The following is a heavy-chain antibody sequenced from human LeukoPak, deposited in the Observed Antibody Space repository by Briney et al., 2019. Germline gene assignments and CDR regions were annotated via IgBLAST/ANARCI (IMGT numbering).Heavy chain of an antibody. V-gene: IGHV1-69*04. CDR1: GGTFSSYT. D-gene: IGHD2-15*01. Sequence: SVKVSCKASGGTFSSYTISWVRQAPGQGLEWMGRIIPILGITNYAQKFQGRVTITADKSTSTAYMELSSLRSEDTAVYYCAREDCSGGSCYSPGRHFDYWGQGTLVTVSS. J-gene: IGHJ4*02. CDR2: IIPILGIT. CDR3: AREDCSGGSCYSPGRHFDY.